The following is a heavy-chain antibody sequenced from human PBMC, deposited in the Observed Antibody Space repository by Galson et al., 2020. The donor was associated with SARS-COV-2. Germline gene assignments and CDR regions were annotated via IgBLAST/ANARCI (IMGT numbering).Heavy chain of an antibody. CDR1: GYIFRSYW. V-gene: IGHV5-51*01. J-gene: IGHJ6*02. CDR2: IYPGDSDT. CDR3: AKVLSYCSSSGCNDMDV. D-gene: IGHD2-2*01. Sequence: GESLKIFCNGSGYIFRSYWIGWVRQMPWKGLEWMGVIYPGDSDTRYSPSFQGQVTISADKSISTAYLQWSSLKASDSAIYYCAKVLSYCSSSGCNDMDVGSQGTTVIVSS.